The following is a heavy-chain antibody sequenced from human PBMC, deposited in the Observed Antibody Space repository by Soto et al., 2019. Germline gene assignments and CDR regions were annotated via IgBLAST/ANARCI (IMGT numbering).Heavy chain of an antibody. D-gene: IGHD3-16*01. V-gene: IGHV4-34*01. CDR2: INQSGTT. CDR3: ASDIIPVFGGEIYYYFGMAV. J-gene: IGHJ6*02. CDR1: GGSFRDFY. Sequence: SQTLSLTCPVNGGSFRDFYWRWLRQPPGKGLEWIGEINQSGTTNYNPSLKRRINISMDPSKNQFSLILTSVTAADTATYYCASDIIPVFGGEIYYYFGMAVWGQGTTVTVSS.